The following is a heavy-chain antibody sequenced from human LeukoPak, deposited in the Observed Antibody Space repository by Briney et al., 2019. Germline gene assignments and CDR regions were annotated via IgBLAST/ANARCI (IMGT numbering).Heavy chain of an antibody. CDR3: ARHQDVGAIAFFY. D-gene: IGHD1-26*01. V-gene: IGHV4-59*08. CDR1: GGSISSYY. J-gene: IGHJ4*02. Sequence: SETLSLTRTVSGGSISSYYWSWTRQPPGEGLEWIGYIYYSGITTYNPSLKSRAPISVATSKTQLSLRLSSVTAAAPAVYYCARHQDVGAIAFFYWGQGALVTASS. CDR2: IYYSGIT.